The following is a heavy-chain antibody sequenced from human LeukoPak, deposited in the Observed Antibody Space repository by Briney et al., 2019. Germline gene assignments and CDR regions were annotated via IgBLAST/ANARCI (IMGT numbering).Heavy chain of an antibody. CDR2: INFSGGT. Sequence: SGTLSLSCTVSGGSIRGYSWSWIRQPPRKGLEWVAYINFSGGTTYNPPPKSRVAISVDTSKNHFSLKLSSVTAADTAVYYCASYSSSLEYFHPWGQGTLVTVPS. CDR1: GGSIRGYS. CDR3: ASYSSSLEYFHP. V-gene: IGHV4-59*01. J-gene: IGHJ1*01. D-gene: IGHD6-13*01.